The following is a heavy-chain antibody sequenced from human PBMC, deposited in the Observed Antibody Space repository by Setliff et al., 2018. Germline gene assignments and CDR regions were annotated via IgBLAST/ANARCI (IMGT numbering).Heavy chain of an antibody. D-gene: IGHD3-22*01. CDR3: ARRRRFDSGGPRSPWYFDL. J-gene: IGHJ2*01. Sequence: GESLKISCKASGYSFPSYWIGWVRQMPGKGLEWMGIIYPDDSDTRYSPSVQGPFTISADKSISTAYLQWSSLKASDTAFYYCARRRRFDSGGPRSPWYFDLWGRGTLVTVSS. V-gene: IGHV5-51*01. CDR1: GYSFPSYW. CDR2: IYPDDSDT.